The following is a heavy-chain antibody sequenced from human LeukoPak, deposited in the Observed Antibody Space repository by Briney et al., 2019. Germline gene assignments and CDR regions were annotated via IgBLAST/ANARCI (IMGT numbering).Heavy chain of an antibody. V-gene: IGHV1-2*02. Sequence: ASVKVSCKASGYTFTGYYMHWVRQAPGQGLEWMGWINPNSGGTNYAQKFQGRVTMTRDTSISTAYMELSRPRSDDTAVYYCARDLGYCSSTSCLPFDYWGQGTLVTVSS. D-gene: IGHD2-2*01. CDR2: INPNSGGT. CDR1: GYTFTGYY. CDR3: ARDLGYCSSTSCLPFDY. J-gene: IGHJ4*02.